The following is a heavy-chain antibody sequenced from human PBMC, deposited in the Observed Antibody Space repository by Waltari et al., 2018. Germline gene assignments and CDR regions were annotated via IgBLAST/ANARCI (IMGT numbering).Heavy chain of an antibody. CDR2: IYSGGST. J-gene: IGHJ3*02. CDR3: ARDPLGIVSAFDI. CDR1: GFTVSSNY. V-gene: IGHV3-53*01. D-gene: IGHD7-27*01. Sequence: EVQLVESGGGLIQPGGSLRLSCAASGFTVSSNYMSWVRQAPGKGLEWVSVIYSGGSTYYADSVKGRFTISRDNSKNTLYLQMNSLRAEDTAVYYCARDPLGIVSAFDIWGQGTMVTVSS.